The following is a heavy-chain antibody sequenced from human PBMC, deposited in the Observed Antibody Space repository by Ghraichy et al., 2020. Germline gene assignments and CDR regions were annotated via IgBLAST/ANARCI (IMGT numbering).Heavy chain of an antibody. V-gene: IGHV1-8*01. J-gene: IGHJ4*02. D-gene: IGHD6-19*01. CDR2: INPNTGNT. CDR3: ARGTSSVRGVGF. Sequence: ASVKVSCKTSGFSFTAFYMHWIRQATGQELEWMGCINPNTGNTGYTENFQGRVSMTRDASIDTGYMELTNLRSDDTGIYYCARGTSSVRGVGFWGQGTLVSVSS. CDR1: GFSFTAFY.